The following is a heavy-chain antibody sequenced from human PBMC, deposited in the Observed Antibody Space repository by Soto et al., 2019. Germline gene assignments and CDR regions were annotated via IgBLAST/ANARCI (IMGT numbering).Heavy chain of an antibody. CDR1: GFTFSSAP. CDR2: IKPNTNGGAI. CDR3: TTPAIPVDGTRPFNY. V-gene: IGHV3-15*01. Sequence: EVQLVESGGGFVKPGESLTLSCAASGFTFSSAPMSWVRQAPGKGLEWVGRIKPNTNGGAIDYLAPVKGRFTLSRDDSKNTLYLQMNSLKIEDSALYYCTTPAIPVDGTRPFNYWGQGALVTVSS. D-gene: IGHD6-19*01. J-gene: IGHJ4*02.